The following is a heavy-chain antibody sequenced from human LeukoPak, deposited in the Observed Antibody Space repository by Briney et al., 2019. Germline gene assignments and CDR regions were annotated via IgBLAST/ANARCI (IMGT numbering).Heavy chain of an antibody. D-gene: IGHD3-10*01. CDR2: IYYSGST. CDR1: GGSLSSYY. CDR3: ARVFYYGSGTFDL. J-gene: IGHJ2*01. Sequence: PSETPSLTCTVSGGSLSSYYWSWIRQPPGKGLEWIGYIYYSGSTTYNPSLRSRVTISVDTSKNQFSLKLSSVTAADTAVYYCARVFYYGSGTFDLWGRGTLVTVSS. V-gene: IGHV4-59*01.